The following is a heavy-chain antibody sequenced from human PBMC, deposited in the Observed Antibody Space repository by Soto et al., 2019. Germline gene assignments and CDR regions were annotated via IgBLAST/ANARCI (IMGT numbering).Heavy chain of an antibody. J-gene: IGHJ4*02. CDR3: AKCSSASCFKEGFDY. CDR2: ISGGGRTT. D-gene: IGHD2-2*01. Sequence: QPGGSLRLSCAASGFTFSSYAMSWVRQAPGKGLEWVSGISGGGRTTYYADSVKGRFTISRDNSKNTLFLQMNSLRAGDTAVYYCAKCSSASCFKEGFDYWGQGTLVTVSS. CDR1: GFTFSSYA. V-gene: IGHV3-23*01.